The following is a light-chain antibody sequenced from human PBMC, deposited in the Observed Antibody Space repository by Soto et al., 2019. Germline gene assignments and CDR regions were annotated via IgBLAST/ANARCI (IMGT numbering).Light chain of an antibody. CDR2: DAS. Sequence: EIVSTQSPATLSLSPGERATLSCRARQSVSSYLAWYQQKPGQAPRLLIYDASNRATGIPARFSGSGSGTDFTLTISSLEPEDSAVYYCQQRANWPHTFGQGTKLEIK. V-gene: IGKV3-11*01. CDR3: QQRANWPHT. J-gene: IGKJ2*01. CDR1: QSVSSY.